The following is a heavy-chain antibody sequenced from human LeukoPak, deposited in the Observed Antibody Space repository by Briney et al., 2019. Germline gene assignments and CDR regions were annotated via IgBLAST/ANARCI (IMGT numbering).Heavy chain of an antibody. Sequence: SETLSLTCAVYGESLNYYYWSWIRQSPEKGLEWIGEVFDGKTTNYNPSLKSRVTISAVTSSNQFSLNLKSVTAADTAVCYCASGAWATRLHSWAQGTLVIVSS. V-gene: IGHV4-34*12. CDR3: ASGAWATRLHS. J-gene: IGHJ4*02. D-gene: IGHD5-24*01. CDR1: GESLNYYY. CDR2: VFDGKTT.